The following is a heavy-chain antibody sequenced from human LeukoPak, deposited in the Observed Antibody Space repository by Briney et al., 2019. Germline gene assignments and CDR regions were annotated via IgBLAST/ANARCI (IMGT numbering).Heavy chain of an antibody. J-gene: IGHJ4*02. CDR2: ISGGSEST. D-gene: IGHD6-13*01. Sequence: GGSLRLSCAASGFTFSSYAMNWVCQAPGKGLEWVSGISGGSESTYYADSVKGRFTISRDNSKNTLYLQMNSLRAEDTAVYYCAKGVSSSWYSGFDYWGQGTLVTVSS. CDR3: AKGVSSSWYSGFDY. V-gene: IGHV3-23*01. CDR1: GFTFSSYA.